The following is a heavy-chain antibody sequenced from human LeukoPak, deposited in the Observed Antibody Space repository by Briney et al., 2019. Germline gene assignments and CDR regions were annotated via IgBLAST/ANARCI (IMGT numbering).Heavy chain of an antibody. CDR1: GFMFHDYA. CDR2: ISGDGGST. D-gene: IGHD6-19*01. CDR3: ARESESSGWYDY. Sequence: GGSLRLSCAAPGFMFHDYAIHWVRQAPGKGLEWVSLISGDGGSTFYADSVKGRFTISRDNSKNSPYLQMNSLRSDDTALYYCARESESSGWYDYWGRGTLVTVSS. J-gene: IGHJ4*02. V-gene: IGHV3-43*02.